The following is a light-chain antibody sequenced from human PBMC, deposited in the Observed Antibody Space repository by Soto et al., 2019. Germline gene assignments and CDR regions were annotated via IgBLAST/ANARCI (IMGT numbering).Light chain of an antibody. V-gene: IGKV3-20*01. J-gene: IGKJ2*01. CDR3: QQYGMSPYT. CDR1: QSVINNW. CDR2: SAS. Sequence: EIVLTQSPDTLSLSPGERATLSCRASQSVINNWIAWYQQKPGQAPRLLIYSASSRPGGIPDKFSGSGSETDFTLSINRLEPEDFAVYYCQQYGMSPYTFAQGTKLEI.